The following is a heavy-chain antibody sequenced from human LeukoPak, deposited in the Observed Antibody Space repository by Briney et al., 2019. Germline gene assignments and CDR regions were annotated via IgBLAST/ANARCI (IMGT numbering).Heavy chain of an antibody. Sequence: SETLSLTCTVSGGSISSGGYYWSWIRQHPGKGLEWIGYIYYSGSTYYNPSLKSRVTISVDTSKNQFSLKLSSVTAADTAVYYCARGRPPNYYDSSGYMDVWGKGTTVTVSS. CDR1: GGSISSGGYY. CDR2: IYYSGST. CDR3: ARGRPPNYYDSSGYMDV. J-gene: IGHJ6*03. D-gene: IGHD3-22*01. V-gene: IGHV4-31*03.